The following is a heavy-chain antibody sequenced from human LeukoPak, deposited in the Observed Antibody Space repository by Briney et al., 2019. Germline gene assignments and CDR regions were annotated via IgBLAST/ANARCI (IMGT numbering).Heavy chain of an antibody. CDR3: ARRNIAAAALDY. J-gene: IGHJ4*02. V-gene: IGHV3-23*01. CDR1: GFXFSSYA. D-gene: IGHD6-13*01. CDR2: ISGSGGST. Sequence: PGGSLRLSCAASGFXFSSYAMRWVRQAPGKGLEWVSAISGSGGSTYYADSVKGRFTISRDNSKNTLYLQMNILRAEDTAVYYCARRNIAAAALDYWGQGTLVTVSS.